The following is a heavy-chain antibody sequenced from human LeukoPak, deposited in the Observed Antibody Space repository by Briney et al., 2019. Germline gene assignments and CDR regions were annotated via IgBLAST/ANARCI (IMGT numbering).Heavy chain of an antibody. V-gene: IGHV4-59*01. CDR1: GCSMSSYY. Sequence: SETLSPTCTVSGCSMSSYYWSWFRQPPGKGLEWIGYIYYSGNTNYNSSLKSRVTISVDTSKNQFSLRLSSVTAADTAVYYCARGGWYEDYWGQGTLVTVSS. CDR2: IYYSGNT. J-gene: IGHJ4*02. CDR3: ARGGWYEDY. D-gene: IGHD6-19*01.